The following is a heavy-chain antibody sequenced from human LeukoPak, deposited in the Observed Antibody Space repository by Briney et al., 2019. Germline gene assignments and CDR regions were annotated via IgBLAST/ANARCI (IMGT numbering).Heavy chain of an antibody. CDR3: ATAYCSSTSCYSYY. V-gene: IGHV1-69*04. CDR1: GGTFSSYA. J-gene: IGHJ4*02. CDR2: IIPILGIA. D-gene: IGHD2-2*02. Sequence: SVKVSCKASGGTFSSYAISWVRQAPGQGLEWMGRIIPILGIANYAQKFQGRVTITADESTSTAYMELSSLRSEDTAVYYCATAYCSSTSCYSYYWGQGTLVTVSS.